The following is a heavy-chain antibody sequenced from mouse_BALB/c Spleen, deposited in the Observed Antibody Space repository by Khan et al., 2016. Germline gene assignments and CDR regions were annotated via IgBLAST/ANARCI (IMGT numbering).Heavy chain of an antibody. Sequence: EVQLRESGPSLVKPSQTLSLTCSVTGDSITSGYWNWIRKFPGNKLEYMGYISYSGSTYYNPSLKSRISITRDTSKNQYYLQLNSVTTEDTATYXCGRYYVLLYWYFDVWGAGTTVTVSS. V-gene: IGHV3-8*02. J-gene: IGHJ1*01. CDR3: GRYYVLLYWYFDV. D-gene: IGHD1-1*01. CDR2: ISYSGST. CDR1: GDSITSGY.